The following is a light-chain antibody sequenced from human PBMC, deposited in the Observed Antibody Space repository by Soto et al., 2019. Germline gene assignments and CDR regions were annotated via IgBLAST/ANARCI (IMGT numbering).Light chain of an antibody. CDR1: QGISSY. CDR2: AAS. Sequence: AIRMTQSPSSFSASTGDRVTITCRASQGISSYLAWYQQKPGKAPKLLIYAASTLQSGVPSRFSGSGSGTDFTLTISCLQSEDFATYYCQQYYSYPPWMFGQGTKVDIK. J-gene: IGKJ1*01. V-gene: IGKV1-8*01. CDR3: QQYYSYPPWM.